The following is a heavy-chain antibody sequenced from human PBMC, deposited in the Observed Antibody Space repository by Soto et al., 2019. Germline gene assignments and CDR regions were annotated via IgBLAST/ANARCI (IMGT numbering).Heavy chain of an antibody. CDR3: VRAFNGNSYGYGY. D-gene: IGHD5-18*01. V-gene: IGHV3-48*02. CDR2: MSATSGHR. Sequence: EVQLEESGGGLVQPGGSLRLSCTASGFTFSRYNMNWVRQAPGKGLEWVSFMSATSGHRYYADSVEGRFTISRDNARSSLYLQMNSLRDEYTAVYYCVRAFNGNSYGYGYWGQGTLVTVSS. CDR1: GFTFSRYN. J-gene: IGHJ4*02.